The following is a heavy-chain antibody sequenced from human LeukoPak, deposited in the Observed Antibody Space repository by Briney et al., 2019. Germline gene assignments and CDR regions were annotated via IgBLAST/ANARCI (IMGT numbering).Heavy chain of an antibody. CDR3: ARRVFSGWGYYFDY. D-gene: IGHD6-19*01. Sequence: ASVKVSCKASGYTFTGYYMHWVRQAPGQGREWVGWINPKSGGTNYAQKFQGRVTMTSDTSITTVYMELSRLRSGDTAVYYCARRVFSGWGYYFDYWGQGTLVTVSS. CDR1: GYTFTGYY. V-gene: IGHV1-2*02. J-gene: IGHJ4*02. CDR2: INPKSGGT.